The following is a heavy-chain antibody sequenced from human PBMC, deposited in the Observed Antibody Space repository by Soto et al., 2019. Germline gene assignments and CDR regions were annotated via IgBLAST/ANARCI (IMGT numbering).Heavy chain of an antibody. V-gene: IGHV4-34*01. D-gene: IGHD4-17*01. CDR1: GGSFGGYY. Sequence: SETLSLTCAVYGGSFGGYYRSWIRQPPGKGLEWIGEINHSGSTNYNPSLKSRVTISVDTSKNQFSLKLSSVTAADTAVYYCARHPTVTTGRWFDPWGQGTLVTVSS. CDR3: ARHPTVTTGRWFDP. CDR2: INHSGST. J-gene: IGHJ5*02.